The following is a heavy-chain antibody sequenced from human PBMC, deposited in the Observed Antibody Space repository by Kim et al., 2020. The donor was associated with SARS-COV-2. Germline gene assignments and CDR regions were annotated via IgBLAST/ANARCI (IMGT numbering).Heavy chain of an antibody. V-gene: IGHV4-39*01. D-gene: IGHD5-18*01. J-gene: IGHJ4*02. CDR3: ARRGYSYGFGGRGGWYFDY. CDR1: GGSISSSSYY. Sequence: SETLSLTCTVSGGSISSSSYYWGWIRQPPGKGLEWIGSIYYSGSTYYNPSLKSRVTISVDTSKNRFSLKLSSVTAADTAVYYCARRGYSYGFGGRGGWYFDYWGQGTLVTVSS. CDR2: IYYSGST.